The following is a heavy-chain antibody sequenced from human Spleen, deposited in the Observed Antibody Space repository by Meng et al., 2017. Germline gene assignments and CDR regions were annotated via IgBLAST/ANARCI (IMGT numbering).Heavy chain of an antibody. Sequence: QVQLAQPGEWGQKRGPSVTVSCKASGHPFTSYGNSWVRQAPGQGLEWMGWISAYNGNTNYAQKLQGRVTMTTDTSTSTAYMELRSMRSDDTAVYYCAGGMTTVTMGWFDPWGQGTLVTASS. CDR3: AGGMTTVTMGWFDP. V-gene: IGHV1-18*01. D-gene: IGHD4-17*01. CDR1: GHPFTSYG. CDR2: ISAYNGNT. J-gene: IGHJ5*02.